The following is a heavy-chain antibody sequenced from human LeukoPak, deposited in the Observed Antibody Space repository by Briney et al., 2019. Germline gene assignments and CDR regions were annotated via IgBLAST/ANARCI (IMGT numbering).Heavy chain of an antibody. Sequence: ASVKVSCKASGYTFTGYYMHWVRQAPGQGLEWMGWINPNSGGTNYAQKFQGRVTMTRDTSISTAYMELSRLRSDDTAVYYCARGFRPVGWNDLDWFDPWGQGTLVTASS. CDR2: INPNSGGT. CDR3: ARGFRPVGWNDLDWFDP. CDR1: GYTFTGYY. J-gene: IGHJ5*02. V-gene: IGHV1-2*02. D-gene: IGHD1-1*01.